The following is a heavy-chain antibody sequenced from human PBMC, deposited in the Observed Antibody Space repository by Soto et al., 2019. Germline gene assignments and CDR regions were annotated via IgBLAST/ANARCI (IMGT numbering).Heavy chain of an antibody. V-gene: IGHV4-30-4*01. J-gene: IGHJ4*02. D-gene: IGHD5-18*01. CDR3: ARESLDSYGSGYFDY. Sequence: SETLSLTCTVSVGSISSGDYYWSRIRQPPGKGLEWIGYIYYSGSTYYNPSLKSRVTVSVDTSKNQFSLKLSSVTAADTAVYYCARESLDSYGSGYFDYWGQGTLVTVSS. CDR2: IYYSGST. CDR1: VGSISSGDYY.